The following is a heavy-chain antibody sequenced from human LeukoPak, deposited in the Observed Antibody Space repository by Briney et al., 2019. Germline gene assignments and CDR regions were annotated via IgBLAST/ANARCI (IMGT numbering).Heavy chain of an antibody. Sequence: PGGSLRLSCAASGFTFSSYGMHWVRQAPGKGLEWVAVISNDGSNKYYADSVKGRFTISRDNSKNTLYLQMNSLRPEDTAVYYCATSTAYNCLDYWGQGTLVTVSS. J-gene: IGHJ4*02. CDR3: ATSTAYNCLDY. D-gene: IGHD5-24*01. CDR2: ISNDGSNK. V-gene: IGHV3-30*03. CDR1: GFTFSSYG.